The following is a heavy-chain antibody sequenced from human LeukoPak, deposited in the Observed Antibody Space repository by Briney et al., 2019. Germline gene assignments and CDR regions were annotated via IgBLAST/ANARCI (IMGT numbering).Heavy chain of an antibody. V-gene: IGHV5-51*01. CDR1: GSRFTSYW. D-gene: IGHD6-19*01. CDR2: IYPGDSDT. J-gene: IGHJ3*02. Sequence: GASLKISCKGSGSRFTSYWIGGERPLPGKGLEWMGIIYPGDSDTRYSPSFQGQVTISADKSISTAYLQWSSLKASDTAMYYCARQRGIAVAGTPLDAFDIWGQGTMVTVSS. CDR3: ARQRGIAVAGTPLDAFDI.